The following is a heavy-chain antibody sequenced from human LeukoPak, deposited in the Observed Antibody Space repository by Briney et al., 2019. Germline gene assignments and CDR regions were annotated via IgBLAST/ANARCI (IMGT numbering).Heavy chain of an antibody. Sequence: GASVKVSCKASGYTFTSYYMHWVRQAPGQGLEWMGLINPSGGSTSYAQKFQGRVTMTRDMSTSTVYMELSSLRSEDTAVYYCARDPGVVVAATRLNFFDYWGQGTLVTVSS. CDR3: ARDPGVVVAATRLNFFDY. D-gene: IGHD2-15*01. J-gene: IGHJ4*02. V-gene: IGHV1-46*01. CDR2: INPSGGST. CDR1: GYTFTSYY.